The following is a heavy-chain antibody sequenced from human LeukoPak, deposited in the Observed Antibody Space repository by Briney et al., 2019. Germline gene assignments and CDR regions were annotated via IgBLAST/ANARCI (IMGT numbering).Heavy chain of an antibody. D-gene: IGHD6-6*01. CDR1: GYTFTGYY. CDR2: INPNSGGT. Sequence: ASVTVSCKASGYTFTGYYMHWVRQAPGQGLEWMGWINPNSGGTNYVQKFQGRVTMTRDTSISTAYMELSRLRSDDTAVYYCATPRAVYSSSSRFDYWGQGTLVTVSS. V-gene: IGHV1-2*02. J-gene: IGHJ4*02. CDR3: ATPRAVYSSSSRFDY.